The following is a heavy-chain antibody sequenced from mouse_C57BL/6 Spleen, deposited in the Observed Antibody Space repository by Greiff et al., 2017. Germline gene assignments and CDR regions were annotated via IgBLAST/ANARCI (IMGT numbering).Heavy chain of an antibody. J-gene: IGHJ1*03. CDR3: ARTLCYGSSWYFDV. Sequence: QVQLQQPGAELVMPGASVKLSCKASGYTFTSYWMHWVKQRPGQGLEWIGEIDPSDSYTNYNQKFKGKSTLTVDKSSSTAYMQLSSLTSEDSAVYYCARTLCYGSSWYFDVWGTGTTVTVSS. CDR1: GYTFTSYW. D-gene: IGHD1-1*01. CDR2: IDPSDSYT. V-gene: IGHV1-69*01.